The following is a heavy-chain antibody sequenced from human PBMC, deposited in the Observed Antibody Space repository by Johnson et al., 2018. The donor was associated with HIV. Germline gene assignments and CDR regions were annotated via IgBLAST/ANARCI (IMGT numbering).Heavy chain of an antibody. D-gene: IGHD2-21*01. Sequence: QVQLVESGGGLVKPGGSLRLSCAASGFSISDYYMSWIRQAPGKGLEWISYIGRSGTTIYYADSVKGRFTISRDNTKNSLYLQMNSLRAEDTAVYYCALSYSLDAFDIWGQGTMVTVSS. CDR2: IGRSGTTI. CDR1: GFSISDYY. V-gene: IGHV3-11*04. CDR3: ALSYSLDAFDI. J-gene: IGHJ3*02.